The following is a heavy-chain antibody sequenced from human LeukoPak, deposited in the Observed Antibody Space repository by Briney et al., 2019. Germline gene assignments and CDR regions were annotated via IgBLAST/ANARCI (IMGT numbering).Heavy chain of an antibody. Sequence: GGSLRLSCAASVSTLKTHWMTWFRQTPGKGLEWVASLKQDGSDKFYVDSVKGRFTISRDNAENSLYMQMNSLRAEDTAVYYCARETRGTVGSYWGRGTLVTVPS. CDR2: LKQDGSDK. CDR1: VSTLKTHW. J-gene: IGHJ4*02. CDR3: ARETRGTVGSY. V-gene: IGHV3-7*05. D-gene: IGHD4-23*01.